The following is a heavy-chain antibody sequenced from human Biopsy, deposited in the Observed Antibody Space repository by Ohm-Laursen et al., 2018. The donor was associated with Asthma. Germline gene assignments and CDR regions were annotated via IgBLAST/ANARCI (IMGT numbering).Heavy chain of an antibody. CDR3: ARGKTWGRSYYFDY. J-gene: IGHJ4*02. CDR2: IFFDGSNK. CDR1: GFTFHNYV. Sequence: SLRLSCTASGFTFHNYVMHWVRQAPGKGLEWVAGIFFDGSNKYYADSVKGRFTTSRDNSKDTLYLQVNSLRGDDTAVYYCARGKTWGRSYYFDYWGQGTLVTVSS. D-gene: IGHD6-6*01. V-gene: IGHV3-30-3*01.